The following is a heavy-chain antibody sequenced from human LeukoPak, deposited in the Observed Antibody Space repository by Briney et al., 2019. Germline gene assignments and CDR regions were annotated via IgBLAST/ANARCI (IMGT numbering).Heavy chain of an antibody. V-gene: IGHV1-69*04. CDR2: IIPILGIA. Sequence: ASVKVSCKASGGTFSSHAISWVRQAPGQGLEWMGRIIPILGIANYAQKFQGRVTITADKSTSTAYMELSSLRSEGTAVYYCASFYYDSSFFLDYWGQGTLVTVSS. CDR1: GGTFSSHA. CDR3: ASFYYDSSFFLDY. J-gene: IGHJ4*02. D-gene: IGHD3-22*01.